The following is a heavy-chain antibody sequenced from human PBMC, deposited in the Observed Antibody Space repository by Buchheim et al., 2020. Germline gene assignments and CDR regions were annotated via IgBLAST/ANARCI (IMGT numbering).Heavy chain of an antibody. Sequence: EVQLLESGGGLVHPGGSLSLSCAASGFTFRTCTMSWVRQAPGKGLELVSAIGGSGGSTYYADSVEGRFTISRDNSKNTLYLQMNSLRAEDTAVYYCAKDSPGGRFFDYWGQGTL. D-gene: IGHD3-3*01. J-gene: IGHJ4*02. CDR1: GFTFRTCT. CDR2: IGGSGGST. V-gene: IGHV3-23*01. CDR3: AKDSPGGRFFDY.